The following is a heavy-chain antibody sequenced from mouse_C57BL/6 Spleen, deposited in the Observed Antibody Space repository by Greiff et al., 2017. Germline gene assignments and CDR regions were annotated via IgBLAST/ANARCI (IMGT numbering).Heavy chain of an antibody. CDR1: GFNIKDYY. V-gene: IGHV14-2*01. CDR3: ASAHYYGSSSWYFDV. CDR2: IDPEDGET. D-gene: IGHD1-1*01. Sequence: VQLQQSGAELVKPGASVKLSCTASGFNIKDYYMHWVKQRTEQGLEWIGRIDPEDGETKYAPKFKGKATITADKSSNTAYLQLSSLTSEYTAVYYWASAHYYGSSSWYFDVWGTGTTVTVSS. J-gene: IGHJ1*03.